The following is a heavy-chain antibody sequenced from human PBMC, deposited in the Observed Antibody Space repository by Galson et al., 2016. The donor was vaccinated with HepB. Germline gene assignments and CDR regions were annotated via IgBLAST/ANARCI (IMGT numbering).Heavy chain of an antibody. CDR2: ISSRGNYI. J-gene: IGHJ6*02. CDR3: ARIRTNVDMVATTYYYGMDV. V-gene: IGHV3-21*01. D-gene: IGHD5-12*01. Sequence: SLRLSCAASGFTFSSYTFNWVRQAPGKGLEWVSSISSRGNYIYYADSVKGRFTISRDDAKNSLFLQMNSLRADDTALYYCARIRTNVDMVATTYYYGMDVWGQGATVTVSS. CDR1: GFTFSSYT.